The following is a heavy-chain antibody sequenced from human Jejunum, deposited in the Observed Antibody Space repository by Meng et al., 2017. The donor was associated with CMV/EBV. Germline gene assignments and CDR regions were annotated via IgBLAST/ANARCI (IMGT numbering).Heavy chain of an antibody. V-gene: IGHV1-2*06. CDR2: INAKSGDT. CDR3: ARFTVATGAY. Sequence: QVQLVQSGAEMKQPGASVKVSCKASGYSFSDYNVNWVRQAPGQGLEWMGRINAKSGDTKYAQKFQGRVTMTRDTSISTGYMELSSLTSDDTAIYYCARFTVATGAYWGQGILVTVSS. CDR1: GYSFSDYN. J-gene: IGHJ4*01. D-gene: IGHD4-17*01.